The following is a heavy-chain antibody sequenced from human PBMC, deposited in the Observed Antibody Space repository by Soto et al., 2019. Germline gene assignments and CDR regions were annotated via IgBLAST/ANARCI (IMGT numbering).Heavy chain of an antibody. CDR3: AGNRQLLYQGRLLSVDSETYGAFDI. V-gene: IGHV1-69*06. Sequence: QVQLVQSGAEVKKPGSSVKVSCKASGGTFSSYAISWVRQAPGQGLEWMGGIIPIFGTANYAQKFQGRVTITADKSTSTAYMELSSLRSEDTAVYYCAGNRQLLYQGRLLSVDSETYGAFDIWGQGTMVTVSS. CDR1: GGTFSSYA. CDR2: IIPIFGTA. J-gene: IGHJ3*02. D-gene: IGHD2-2*02.